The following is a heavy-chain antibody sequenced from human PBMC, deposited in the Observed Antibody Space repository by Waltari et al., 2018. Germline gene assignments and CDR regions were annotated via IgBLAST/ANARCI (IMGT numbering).Heavy chain of an antibody. CDR1: GFTFSSYA. J-gene: IGHJ4*02. D-gene: IGHD3-3*01. V-gene: IGHV3-23*01. CDR2: ISGSGGST. CDR3: ARSEMESEAQAY. Sequence: EVQLLESGGGLVQPGGSLRLSCAASGFTFSSYAMSWVRQAPGKGLEWVSAISGSGGSTYYADSVKGRFTISRDNSKNTLYLQMNSLRAEDTAVYYCARSEMESEAQAYWGQGTLVTVSS.